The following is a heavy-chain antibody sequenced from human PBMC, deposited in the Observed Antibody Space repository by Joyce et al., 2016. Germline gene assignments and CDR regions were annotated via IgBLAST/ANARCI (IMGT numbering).Heavy chain of an antibody. V-gene: IGHV3-74*01. J-gene: IGHJ5*02. CDR1: GFSFSGYW. Sequence: EVQLVESGGGLVQPGGYLRLSGAASGFSFSGYWIHWVRQAPGKWLVWVSRINTVGSSTRFADSVKVRFTISRDNAKNTLYLQMNSLRAEDTAVYYCVRGISARPGGPNWFDPWGQGTLVTVSS. CDR2: INTVGSST. CDR3: VRGISARPGGPNWFDP. D-gene: IGHD6-6*01.